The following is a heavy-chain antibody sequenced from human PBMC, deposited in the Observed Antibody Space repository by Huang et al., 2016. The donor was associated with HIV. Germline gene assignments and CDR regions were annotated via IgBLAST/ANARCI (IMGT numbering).Heavy chain of an antibody. CDR3: ARGGELLWFGEPGGWFDP. J-gene: IGHJ5*02. D-gene: IGHD3-10*01. V-gene: IGHV4-4*07. CDR1: GGSISSYY. Sequence: QVQLQESGPGLVKPSETLSLTCTVSGGSISSYYWSWIRQPAGKGLEWIGRIYISGSTNYHPSLKRRVTSAGDTSKNQFSLKLGFVTAADTAVYYCARGGELLWFGEPGGWFDPWGQGTLVTVSS. CDR2: IYISGST.